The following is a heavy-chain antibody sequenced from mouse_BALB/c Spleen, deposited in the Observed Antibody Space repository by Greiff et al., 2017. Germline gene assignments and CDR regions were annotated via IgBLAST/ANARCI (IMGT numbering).Heavy chain of an antibody. Sequence: VQLQQSGPELVKPGASVKISCKASGYTFTDYNMHWVKQSHGKSLEWIGYIYPYNGGTGYNQKFKSKATLTVDNSSSTAYMELRSLTSEDSAVYYCAREGYYGYPYWYFDVWGAGTTVTVSS. CDR2: IYPYNGGT. V-gene: IGHV1S29*02. CDR3: AREGYYGYPYWYFDV. D-gene: IGHD1-2*01. CDR1: GYTFTDYN. J-gene: IGHJ1*01.